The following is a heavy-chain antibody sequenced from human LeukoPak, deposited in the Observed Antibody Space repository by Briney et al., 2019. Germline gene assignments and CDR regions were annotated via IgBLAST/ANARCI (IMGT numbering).Heavy chain of an antibody. CDR1: GGSISSYY. D-gene: IGHD6-19*01. CDR3: ARSPPEWLVGDDACDI. V-gene: IGHV4-59*01. J-gene: IGHJ3*02. CDR2: IYYSGST. Sequence: SETLSLTCTVSGGSISSYYWSWIRQPPGKGLEWIGYIYYSGSTNYNPSLKSRVTISVDTSKNQFSLKLSSVTAADTAVYYCARSPPEWLVGDDACDIWGQGTMVTVSS.